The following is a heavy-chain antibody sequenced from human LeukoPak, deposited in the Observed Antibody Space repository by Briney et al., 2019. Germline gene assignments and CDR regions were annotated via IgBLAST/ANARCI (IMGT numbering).Heavy chain of an antibody. J-gene: IGHJ4*02. CDR3: ARSNYYDSSSYSLFDY. CDR1: GGSISSGSYY. D-gene: IGHD3-22*01. Sequence: SETLSLTCTVSGGSISSGSYYWSWIRQPAGKGLEWIGRIYTSGSTNYNPSLKSRVTISVDTSKNQFSLKLSSVTAADTAVYYCARSNYYDSSSYSLFDYWGQGTLVTVSS. V-gene: IGHV4-61*02. CDR2: IYTSGST.